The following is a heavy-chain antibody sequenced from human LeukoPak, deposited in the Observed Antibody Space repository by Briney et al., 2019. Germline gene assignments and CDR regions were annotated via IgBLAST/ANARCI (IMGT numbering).Heavy chain of an antibody. V-gene: IGHV1-18*01. CDR1: GYTFTTYV. CDR2: ISAYNGNT. CDR3: ANTIGARLVYFDY. Sequence: ASVKVSFKSSGYTFTTYVFNWVRQAPGQGLEWMGWISAYNGNTNYVQNLQGRVTMTTDTSTSTAYMEVRSLRSDDTAVYYCANTIGARLVYFDYWGQGTLVTVSS. D-gene: IGHD6-6*01. J-gene: IGHJ4*02.